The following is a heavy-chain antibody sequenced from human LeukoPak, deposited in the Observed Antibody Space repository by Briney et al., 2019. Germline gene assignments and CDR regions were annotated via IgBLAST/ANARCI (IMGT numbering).Heavy chain of an antibody. V-gene: IGHV3-66*01. Sequence: GGSLRLSCAASGFTASSNYMGWVRQAPGKGLEWVSVIYSGGDTYYADSVKGRFTISRDNSKNMIYLEMTSLKAEDTAVYYCAKERNLEIAVAGTIFDYWGQGTLVTVSS. J-gene: IGHJ4*02. CDR3: AKERNLEIAVAGTIFDY. D-gene: IGHD6-19*01. CDR2: IYSGGDT. CDR1: GFTASSNY.